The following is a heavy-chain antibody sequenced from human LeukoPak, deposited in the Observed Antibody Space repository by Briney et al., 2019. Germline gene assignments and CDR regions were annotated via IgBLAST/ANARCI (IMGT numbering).Heavy chain of an antibody. Sequence: GGSLRLSCTASGFTSGDYAMSWVRQAPGKGLEWVSVIYSGGNTVYADSVKGRFTISRDNSKNMVYLQMNSLRAEDTALYYCARIVGSSSGWHNFDYWGQGALVTVS. D-gene: IGHD6-19*01. CDR2: IYSGGNT. CDR1: GFTSGDYA. CDR3: ARIVGSSSGWHNFDY. V-gene: IGHV3-53*01. J-gene: IGHJ4*02.